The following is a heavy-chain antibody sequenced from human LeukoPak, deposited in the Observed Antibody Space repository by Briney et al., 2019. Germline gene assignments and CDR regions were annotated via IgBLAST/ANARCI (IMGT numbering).Heavy chain of an antibody. CDR3: AKFGRYSSSWFDY. Sequence: PGGSLRLSCAASGFTFSSYGMHWVRQAPGKGLEWVAFIRYDGSNKYYADSVKGRSTISRDNSKNTLYLQMNSLRAEDTAVYYCAKFGRYSSSWFDYWGQGTLVTVSS. CDR1: GFTFSSYG. J-gene: IGHJ4*02. D-gene: IGHD6-13*01. CDR2: IRYDGSNK. V-gene: IGHV3-30*02.